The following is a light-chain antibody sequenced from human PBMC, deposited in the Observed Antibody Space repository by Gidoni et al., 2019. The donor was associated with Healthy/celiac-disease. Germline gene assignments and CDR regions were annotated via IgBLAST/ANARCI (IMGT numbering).Light chain of an antibody. CDR3: QQSYSTPSIT. CDR2: AAS. J-gene: IGKJ5*01. V-gene: IGKV1-39*01. Sequence: GDRVTITCRASQSISSYLNWYQQKPGKAPKLLIYAASSLQSGVPSTFSGSGSGTDFTLTISSLQPEDFATYYCQQSYSTPSITFGQGTRLEIK. CDR1: QSISSY.